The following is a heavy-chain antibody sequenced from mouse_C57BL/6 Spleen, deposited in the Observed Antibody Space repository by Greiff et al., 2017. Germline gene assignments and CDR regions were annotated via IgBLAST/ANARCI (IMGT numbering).Heavy chain of an antibody. CDR3: ARYSNYVRDAMDY. D-gene: IGHD2-5*01. Sequence: VQLQQPGAELVMPGASVKLSCKASGYTFTSYWMHWVKQRPGQGLEWIGEIDPSDSYTNYNQKFKGKSTLTVDKSSSTAYMQLSSLTSEDSAVYYCARYSNYVRDAMDYWGQGTSVTVSS. CDR2: IDPSDSYT. CDR1: GYTFTSYW. J-gene: IGHJ4*01. V-gene: IGHV1-69*01.